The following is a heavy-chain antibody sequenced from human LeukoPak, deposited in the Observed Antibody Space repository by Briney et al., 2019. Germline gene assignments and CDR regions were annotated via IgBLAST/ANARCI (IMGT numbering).Heavy chain of an antibody. CDR2: INPNSGGT. V-gene: IGHV1-2*02. Sequence: ASVSVSCTASGYTFIGYYMHWVRQAPGQGREGMGWINPNSGGTNYAQKFQGRVTMTRDTSISTAYMELSRLRSDDTAVYYCLRIFCSSTSCYFFDYWGQGTLVTVS. D-gene: IGHD2-2*01. CDR3: LRIFCSSTSCYFFDY. J-gene: IGHJ4*02. CDR1: GYTFIGYY.